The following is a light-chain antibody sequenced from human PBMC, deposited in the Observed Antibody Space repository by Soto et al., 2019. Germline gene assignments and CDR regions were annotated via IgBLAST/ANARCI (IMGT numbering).Light chain of an antibody. CDR1: QSISSW. CDR3: QQYNIYPWT. V-gene: IGKV1-5*03. J-gene: IGKJ1*01. CDR2: KAS. Sequence: DIQMTQSPSTVSASVGDRVTITCRASQSISSWLAWYQQKPGKAPNLLIYKASSLESGVPSRFSGSGSGTEFTLTISSLQPGDFATYYCQQYNIYPWTFGQGTKVEIK.